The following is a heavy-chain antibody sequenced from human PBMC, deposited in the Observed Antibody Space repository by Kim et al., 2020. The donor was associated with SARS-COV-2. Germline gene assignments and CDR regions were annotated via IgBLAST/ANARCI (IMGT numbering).Heavy chain of an antibody. CDR3: AREGGRVGATTTSAFDI. V-gene: IGHV1-69*13. Sequence: SVKVSCKASGGTFSSYAISWVRQAPGQGLEWMGGIIPIFGTANYAQKFQGRVTITADESTSTAYMELSSLRSEDTAVYYCAREGGRVGATTTSAFDIWGQGTMVTVSS. CDR1: GGTFSSYA. D-gene: IGHD1-26*01. J-gene: IGHJ3*02. CDR2: IIPIFGTA.